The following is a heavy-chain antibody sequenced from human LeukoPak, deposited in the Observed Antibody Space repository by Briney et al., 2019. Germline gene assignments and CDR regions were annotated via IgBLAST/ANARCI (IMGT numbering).Heavy chain of an antibody. Sequence: SETLSLTCAVHGPSFSGYFWSWIRQPPGKGLEWIGEINHRGDTNYNPSLRSRVTISLDTSNNQFSVRLTSVTAADTAVYYCARSPSRQNWIASLYKWFDPWGQGTLVTVAS. J-gene: IGHJ5*02. V-gene: IGHV4-34*01. D-gene: IGHD2-2*03. CDR3: ARSPSRQNWIASLYKWFDP. CDR1: GPSFSGYF. CDR2: INHRGDT.